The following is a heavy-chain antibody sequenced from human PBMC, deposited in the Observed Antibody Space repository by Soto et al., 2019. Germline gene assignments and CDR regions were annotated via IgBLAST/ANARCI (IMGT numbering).Heavy chain of an antibody. D-gene: IGHD2-2*01. Sequence: TSETLSLTCTVSGGSISSGGYYWSWIRQHPGKGLEWIGYIYYSGSTYYNPSLKSRVTISVDTSKNQFSLKLSSVTAADTAVYYCAIDIVVVPAAHLGYYYYGMDVWGQGTTVTVSS. CDR2: IYYSGST. CDR3: AIDIVVVPAAHLGYYYYGMDV. V-gene: IGHV4-31*03. CDR1: GGSISSGGYY. J-gene: IGHJ6*02.